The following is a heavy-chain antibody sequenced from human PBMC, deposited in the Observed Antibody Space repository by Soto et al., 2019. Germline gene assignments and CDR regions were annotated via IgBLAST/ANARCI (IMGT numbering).Heavy chain of an antibody. CDR1: GFTFSSYG. Sequence: GGSLRLSCAASGFTFSSYGMHWVRQAPGKGLKWVAVISYDGSNKYYADSVKGRFTISRDNSKNTLYLQMNSLRAEDTAVYYCVKDLYDFWSGYPPYNWFEPWGQGTLVTVSS. J-gene: IGHJ5*02. CDR3: VKDLYDFWSGYPPYNWFEP. D-gene: IGHD3-3*01. V-gene: IGHV3-30*18. CDR2: ISYDGSNK.